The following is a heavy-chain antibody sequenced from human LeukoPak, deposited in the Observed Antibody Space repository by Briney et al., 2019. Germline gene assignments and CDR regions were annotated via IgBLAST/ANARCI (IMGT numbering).Heavy chain of an antibody. J-gene: IGHJ3*02. CDR3: ARAKENYYDSSDAFYI. D-gene: IGHD3-22*01. CDR1: GYTFTSYG. CDR2: ISAYNGNT. V-gene: IGHV1-18*01. Sequence: ASVKVSCKASGYTFTSYGISWVRQAPGQGLEWMGWISAYNGNTNYAQKLQGRVTMTTDTSTSTAYMELRSLRSDDTAVYYCARAKENYYDSSDAFYIWGQGKMVTVSS.